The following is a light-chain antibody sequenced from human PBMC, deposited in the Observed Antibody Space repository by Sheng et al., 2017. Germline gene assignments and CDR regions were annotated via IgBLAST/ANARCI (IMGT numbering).Light chain of an antibody. V-gene: IGLV2-14*01. CDR2: DVS. CDR1: SSDIGGYNY. Sequence: QSALTQPASVSGSPGQSIIISCTGTSSDIGGYNYVSWYQQHPGKVPKLIIYDVSERPSGVSNRFSGSKSGNTASLTISGLQAEDEADYYCASYAGSNTLAEIGGGTRLTVL. CDR3: ASYAGSNTLAE. J-gene: IGLJ2*01.